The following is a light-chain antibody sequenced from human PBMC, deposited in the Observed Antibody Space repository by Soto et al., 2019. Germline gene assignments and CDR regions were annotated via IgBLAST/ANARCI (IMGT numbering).Light chain of an antibody. V-gene: IGLV2-23*02. Sequence: QSALTQPASVSGSPGQSITISCTGTSSDVGIYDLVSWYQQLPGKAPKLMIFEVNKRPSGVSNRFSGSKSGNTDSLTISGLQAEDEADYYCCSYAGTTTPAVFGGGTQLTVL. CDR2: EVN. CDR1: SSDVGIYDL. CDR3: CSYAGTTTPAV. J-gene: IGLJ7*01.